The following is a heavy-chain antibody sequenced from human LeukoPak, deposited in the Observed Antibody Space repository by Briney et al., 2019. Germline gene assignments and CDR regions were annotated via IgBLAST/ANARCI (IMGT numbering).Heavy chain of an antibody. J-gene: IGHJ6*03. CDR3: AREVFGRTGPTNPYYYYYMDV. D-gene: IGHD1-1*01. CDR2: ISSSGSTI. V-gene: IGHV3-11*04. CDR1: GFIFSDYY. Sequence: KPGGSLRLSCAASGFIFSDYYMSWIRQAPGKGLEWVSYISSSGSTIYYADSVKGRFTISRDNAKNSLYLQMNSLRAEETAVYNCAREVFGRTGPTNPYYYYYMDVWGKGTTVTVSS.